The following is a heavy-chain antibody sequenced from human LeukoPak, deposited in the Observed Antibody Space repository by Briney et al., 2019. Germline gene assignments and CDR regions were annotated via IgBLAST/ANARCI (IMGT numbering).Heavy chain of an antibody. D-gene: IGHD3-9*01. CDR2: IYYSGST. J-gene: IGHJ4*02. Sequence: SETLSLTCTVSGGSISSYYWSWIRQPPGKGLEWIGYIYYSGSTNYNPSLKSRVTISVDTSKNQFSLKLSSVTAADTAVYYCARHSLDILTGYHYFDYWGQGTLVTVSS. V-gene: IGHV4-59*01. CDR1: GGSISSYY. CDR3: ARHSLDILTGYHYFDY.